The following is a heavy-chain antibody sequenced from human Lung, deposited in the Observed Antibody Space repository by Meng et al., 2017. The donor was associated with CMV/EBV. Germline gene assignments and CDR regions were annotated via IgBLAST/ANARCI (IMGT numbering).Heavy chain of an antibody. Sequence: GGSLRLXCAASGFTVTIYGMHWVRQAHSKGLGWVAFIRYDGSNKYYADSVKGRFTISRDNSKNTLYLQMNSLRAEDTAVYYCAKGVSHCSSTSGSNFDYWGQGXLVTVSS. V-gene: IGHV3-30*02. D-gene: IGHD2-2*01. CDR2: IRYDGSNK. J-gene: IGHJ4*02. CDR1: GFTVTIYG. CDR3: AKGVSHCSSTSGSNFDY.